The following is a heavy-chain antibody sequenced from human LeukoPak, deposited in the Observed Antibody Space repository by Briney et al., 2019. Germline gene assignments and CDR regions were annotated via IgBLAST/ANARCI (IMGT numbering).Heavy chain of an antibody. V-gene: IGHV3-48*03. CDR1: GFTISSYE. J-gene: IGHJ4*02. D-gene: IGHD2-2*01. CDR2: ISSSGSTI. Sequence: GGSLRLSCAASGFTISSYEMNWVRQAPGKGLEWVSYISSSGSTIYYADSVKGRFTISRDNAKNSLYLQMNSLRAEDTAVYYCARGDVVRQKDYYFDYWGQGTLVTVPS. CDR3: ARGDVVRQKDYYFDY.